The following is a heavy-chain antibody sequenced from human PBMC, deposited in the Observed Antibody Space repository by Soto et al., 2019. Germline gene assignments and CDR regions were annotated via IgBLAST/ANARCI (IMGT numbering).Heavy chain of an antibody. CDR2: IKSKTDGGTT. J-gene: IGHJ5*02. CDR3: TTGLTIFGVVIDP. V-gene: IGHV3-15*01. CDR1: GFTFSNAV. D-gene: IGHD3-3*01. Sequence: RRSLRLCCAASGFTFSNAVMSWVRQAPGKGLEWVGRIKSKTDGGTTDYAAPVKGRFTISRDDSKNTLYLQMNSLKTEDTAVYYCTTGLTIFGVVIDPWGQGTLVTVSS.